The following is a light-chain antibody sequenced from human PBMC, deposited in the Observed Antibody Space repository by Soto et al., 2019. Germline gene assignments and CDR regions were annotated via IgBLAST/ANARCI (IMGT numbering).Light chain of an antibody. Sequence: IVLTQSPGTLSLSPGERATLSCRASQSVASTYLGWYQQKPGQAPRLLIYGASSRATGIPDRFSGSGSGTDFTLTFSRLEPEDFAVYYCQQYGASSWTFGQGTKVDIK. CDR1: QSVASTY. CDR3: QQYGASSWT. J-gene: IGKJ1*01. CDR2: GAS. V-gene: IGKV3-20*01.